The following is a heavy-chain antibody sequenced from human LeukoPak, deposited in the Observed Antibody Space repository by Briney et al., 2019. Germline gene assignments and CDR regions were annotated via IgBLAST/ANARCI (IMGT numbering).Heavy chain of an antibody. CDR1: GFTFTSYA. CDR2: ISGGGGST. J-gene: IGHJ3*02. CDR3: AKIRAPYYYDSSGYYYEDAFDI. V-gene: IGHV3-23*01. Sequence: GGSLRLSCAASGFTFTSYAMSWVRQAPGKGLEWVSSISGGGGSTFYADSVKGRFTISRDNSKNTLYLQMNSLRAEDTAVYYCAKIRAPYYYDSSGYYYEDAFDIWGQGTMVTVSS. D-gene: IGHD3-22*01.